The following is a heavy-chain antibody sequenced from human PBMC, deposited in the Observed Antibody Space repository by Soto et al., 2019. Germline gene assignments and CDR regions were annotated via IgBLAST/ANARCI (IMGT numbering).Heavy chain of an antibody. V-gene: IGHV5-51*01. D-gene: IGHD6-13*01. CDR1: GYSFTSYL. Sequence: PGESLKISFKGSGYSFTSYLICWVRQMPVKGLEWMGIIYPGDSDTRYSPSFQGQVTISADKSISTAYLQWSSLKASDTAMYYCGIDWGEGSSSSWTRPSQEGMFDPLGQGTLVTVSS. CDR2: IYPGDSDT. CDR3: GIDWGEGSSSSWTRPSQEGMFDP. J-gene: IGHJ5*02.